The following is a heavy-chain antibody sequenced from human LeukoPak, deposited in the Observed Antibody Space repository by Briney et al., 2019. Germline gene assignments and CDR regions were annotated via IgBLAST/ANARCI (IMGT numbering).Heavy chain of an antibody. Sequence: SQTLSLTCTVSGGSISSGGYYWSWIRQPPGKGLEWIGYIYYSGSTYYNPSLKSRVTISVDTSKNQFSLKLSSVTAADTAVYYCARGGEPADIRLVYFQHWGQGTLVTVSS. V-gene: IGHV4-31*03. CDR2: IYYSGST. D-gene: IGHD2-2*02. CDR1: GGSISSGGYY. CDR3: ARGGEPADIRLVYFQH. J-gene: IGHJ1*01.